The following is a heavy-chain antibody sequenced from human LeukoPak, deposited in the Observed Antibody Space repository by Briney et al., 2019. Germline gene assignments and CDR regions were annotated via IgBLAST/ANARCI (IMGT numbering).Heavy chain of an antibody. CDR2: INHSGST. Sequence: SETLSLTCAVYGGSFSGYYWSWIRQPPGKGLEWLGEINHSGSTNDNPSLKSRVTISVDTSKNQFSLQLSSVTAADTAVYYCARRDYSSGRDYWGQGTLVTVSS. CDR3: ARRDYSSGRDY. J-gene: IGHJ4*02. D-gene: IGHD3-22*01. CDR1: GGSFSGYY. V-gene: IGHV4-34*01.